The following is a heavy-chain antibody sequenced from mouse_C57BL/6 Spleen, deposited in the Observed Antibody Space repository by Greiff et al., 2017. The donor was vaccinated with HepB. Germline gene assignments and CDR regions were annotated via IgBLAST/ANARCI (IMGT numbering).Heavy chain of an antibody. Sequence: QVQLQQSGPELVKPGASVKISCKASGYAFSSSWMNWVKQRPGKGLEWIGRIYPGDGDTNYNGKFKGKATLTADKSSSTAYMQLSSLTSEDSALYFCARLAYYFDYWGQGTTLTVSS. CDR2: IYPGDGDT. V-gene: IGHV1-82*01. CDR3: ARLAYYFDY. CDR1: GYAFSSSW. J-gene: IGHJ2*01.